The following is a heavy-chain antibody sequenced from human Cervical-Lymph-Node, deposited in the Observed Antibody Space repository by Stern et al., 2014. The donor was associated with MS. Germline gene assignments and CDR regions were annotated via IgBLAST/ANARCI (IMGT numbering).Heavy chain of an antibody. J-gene: IGHJ6*02. CDR1: GFTFSSYG. CDR2: ISYDGSNK. D-gene: IGHD2-2*01. V-gene: IGHV3-30*18. CDR3: AKVSADIVVVPAAMSYYYGMDV. Sequence: EQLVESGGGVVQPGRSLRLSWAASGFTFSSYGMHWVRQAPGKGLEWGAVISYDGSNKYYADSVKGRFTISRDNSKNTLYLQMNSLRAEDTAVYYCAKVSADIVVVPAAMSYYYGMDVWGQGTTVTVSS.